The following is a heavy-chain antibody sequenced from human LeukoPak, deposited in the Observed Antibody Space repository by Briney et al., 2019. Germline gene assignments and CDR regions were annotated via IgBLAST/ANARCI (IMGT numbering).Heavy chain of an antibody. V-gene: IGHV3-11*06. J-gene: IGHJ6*02. CDR3: ARDSKKYSSSSYYYYGMDV. CDR2: ISSSSSYT. Sequence: GGSLRLSCAASGFTFSDYYMSWIRQAPGKGLEWVSYISSSSSYTNYADSVKGRFTISRDNAKNSLYLQMNSLRAEDTAVYYCARDSKKYSSSSYYYYGMDVWGQGTTVTVSS. CDR1: GFTFSDYY. D-gene: IGHD6-6*01.